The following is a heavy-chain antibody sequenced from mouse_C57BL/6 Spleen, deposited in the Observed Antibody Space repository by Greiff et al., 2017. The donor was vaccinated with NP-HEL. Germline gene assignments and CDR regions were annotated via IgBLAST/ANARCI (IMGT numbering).Heavy chain of an antibody. CDR1: GYTFTSYW. CDR3: ARTGTLWYFDV. Sequence: QVQLKQPGAELVRPGSSVKLSCKASGYTFTSYWMHWVKQRPIQGLEWIGNIDPSDSETHYNQKFKDKATLTVDKSSSTAYMQLSSLTSEDSAVYYCARTGTLWYFDVWGTGTTVTVSS. V-gene: IGHV1-52*01. J-gene: IGHJ1*03. D-gene: IGHD4-1*01. CDR2: IDPSDSET.